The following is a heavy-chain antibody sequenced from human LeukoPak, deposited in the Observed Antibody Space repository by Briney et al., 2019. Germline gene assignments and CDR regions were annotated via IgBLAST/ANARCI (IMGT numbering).Heavy chain of an antibody. Sequence: PSETLSLTCTVSGGSISSYYWSWIRQPPGKGLEWIGYIYYSGSTNYNPSLKSRVTISVDTSKNQFSLKLSSVTAADTAVYYCARDKGIMVRGVIGAAFDIWGQGTMVTVSS. CDR3: ARDKGIMVRGVIGAAFDI. CDR1: GGSISSYY. D-gene: IGHD3-10*01. CDR2: IYYSGST. J-gene: IGHJ3*02. V-gene: IGHV4-59*01.